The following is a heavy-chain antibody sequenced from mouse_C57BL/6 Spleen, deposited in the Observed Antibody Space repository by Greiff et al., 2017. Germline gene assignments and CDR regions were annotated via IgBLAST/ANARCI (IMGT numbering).Heavy chain of an antibody. V-gene: IGHV1-82*01. J-gene: IGHJ3*01. CDR3: ASDDYDGGWFAY. CDR2: IYPGDGDT. Sequence: VQLKQSGPELVKPGASVKISCKASGYAFSSSWMNWVKQRPGKGLEWIGRIYPGDGDTNYNGKFKGKATLTADKSSSTAYRQLSSLTSEDSAVYFCASDDYDGGWFAYWGQGTLVTVSA. CDR1: GYAFSSSW. D-gene: IGHD2-4*01.